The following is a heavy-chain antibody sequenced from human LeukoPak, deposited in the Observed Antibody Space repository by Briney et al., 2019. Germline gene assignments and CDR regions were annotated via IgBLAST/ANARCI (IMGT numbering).Heavy chain of an antibody. J-gene: IGHJ6*02. D-gene: IGHD4-11*01. CDR2: IYYSGST. CDR3: ARDRDSDYGMDV. Sequence: SQTLSLTCTVSGGSISSGGYYWSWIRQHPGRGLEWIGYIYYSGSTYYNPSLKSRVTISVDTSKNQFSPKLSSVTAADTAVYYCARDRDSDYGMDVWGQGTTVTVSS. V-gene: IGHV4-31*03. CDR1: GGSISSGGYY.